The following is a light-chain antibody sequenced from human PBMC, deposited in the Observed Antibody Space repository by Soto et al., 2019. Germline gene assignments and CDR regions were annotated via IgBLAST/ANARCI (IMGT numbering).Light chain of an antibody. V-gene: IGLV2-14*03. Sequence: QSVLTQPASVSGSPGQSITISCTGTSSDVGGYNYVSWYQHHPGKAPKLLIYDVSNRPSGISNRFSGSKSDNTASLTISGLQPEDEADYSCSSYTTSNTRQIVFGTGIKLTVL. CDR2: DVS. CDR1: SSDVGGYNY. CDR3: SSYTTSNTRQIV. J-gene: IGLJ1*01.